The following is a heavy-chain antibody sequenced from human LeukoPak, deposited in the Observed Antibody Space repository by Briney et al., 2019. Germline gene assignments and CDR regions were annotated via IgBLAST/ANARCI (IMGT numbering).Heavy chain of an antibody. D-gene: IGHD3-10*01. CDR1: GYPFTNYD. J-gene: IGHJ5*01. CDR3: AKQGNFVGSGSYSGNWFDF. V-gene: IGHV1-8*01. CDR2: MNPNNGNT. Sequence: ASVKVSCKASGYPFTNYDINWVRQAAGQGLEWMGWMNPNNGNTGCAQKFQGRVTMTRGTSIDTAYMELGSLTSEDTAVYYCAKQGNFVGSGSYSGNWFDFWGQGNLVTVSS.